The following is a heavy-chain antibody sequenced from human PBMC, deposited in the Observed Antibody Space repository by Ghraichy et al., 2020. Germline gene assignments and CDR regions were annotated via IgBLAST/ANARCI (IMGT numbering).Heavy chain of an antibody. D-gene: IGHD4-17*01. V-gene: IGHV1-8*02. CDR1: GYTFTSYD. Sequence: ASVKVSCKASGYTFTSYDINWVRQAPGQGLEWMGWMNPNSGNTDYAQKFQGRVTMTRNTSISTAYMELSSLRSEDTAVYYCARARTTVTRHFHYWGQGTLVTVSS. J-gene: IGHJ4*02. CDR2: MNPNSGNT. CDR3: ARARTTVTRHFHY.